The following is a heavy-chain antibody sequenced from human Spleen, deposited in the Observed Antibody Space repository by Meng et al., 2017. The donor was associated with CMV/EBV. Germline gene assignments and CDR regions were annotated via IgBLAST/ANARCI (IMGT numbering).Heavy chain of an antibody. CDR3: ARVGALDWSIFDY. CDR1: GGSISSYF. CDR2: IHDSGTT. D-gene: IGHD3/OR15-3a*01. Sequence: SETLSLTCTVSGGSISSYFWTWIRQPPGKGLEWIGYIHDSGTTKYNTSRRSRLTISIDTSKNQFSLDLRSVTAADTAVYYCARVGALDWSIFDYCGQGTLVTVSS. V-gene: IGHV4-59*01. J-gene: IGHJ4*02.